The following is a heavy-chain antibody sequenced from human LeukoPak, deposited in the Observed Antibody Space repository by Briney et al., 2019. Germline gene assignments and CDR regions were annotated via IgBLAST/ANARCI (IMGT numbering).Heavy chain of an antibody. CDR3: AGNSGSYYAPIDY. D-gene: IGHD1-26*01. Sequence: GGSLRLSCAASGFTFSTYWMSWVRQAPGKGLEWVANIKQDGSEKYYVDSVKGRFTISRDNAKDSLYLQMNSLRVEDTAVYYCAGNSGSYYAPIDYWGQGTLVTVSS. J-gene: IGHJ4*02. CDR1: GFTFSTYW. V-gene: IGHV3-7*03. CDR2: IKQDGSEK.